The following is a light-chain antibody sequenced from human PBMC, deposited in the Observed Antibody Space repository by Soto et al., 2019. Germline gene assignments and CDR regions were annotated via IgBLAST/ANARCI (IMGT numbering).Light chain of an antibody. CDR2: DAS. V-gene: IGKV1-5*01. J-gene: IGKJ3*01. CDR3: QRYNSYSPLT. CDR1: QSITHW. Sequence: DIQMTQSPSTLSASVGDRVTITCRASQSITHWLAWYQQKPEKAPKLLVYDASSLETGVPSRFSGSGSGTDSSLTLTSLEPDDFQTYYGQRYNSYSPLTFGPGTKVDV.